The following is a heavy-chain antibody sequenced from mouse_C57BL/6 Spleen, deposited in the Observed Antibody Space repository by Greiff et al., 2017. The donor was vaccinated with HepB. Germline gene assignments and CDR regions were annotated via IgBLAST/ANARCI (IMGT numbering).Heavy chain of an antibody. J-gene: IGHJ2*01. V-gene: IGHV1-59*01. D-gene: IGHD2-1*01. Sequence: VQLQQPGAELVRPGTSVKLSCKASGYTFTSYWMHWVKQRPGQGLEWIGVIDPSDSYTNYNQKFKGKATLIVDTSSSTAYMQLSSLTSEDSAVYYCARERVYYGNYVDYWGQGTTLTVSS. CDR2: IDPSDSYT. CDR3: ARERVYYGNYVDY. CDR1: GYTFTSYW.